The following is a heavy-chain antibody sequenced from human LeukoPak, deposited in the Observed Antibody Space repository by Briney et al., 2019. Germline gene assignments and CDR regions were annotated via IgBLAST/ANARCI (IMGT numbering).Heavy chain of an antibody. CDR1: GGTFSSYA. D-gene: IGHD1-26*01. J-gene: IGHJ4*02. V-gene: IGHV1-69*05. CDR2: IIPIFGTA. CDR3: ARDGRLGASDY. Sequence: GASVKVSCKASGGTFSSYAISWVRQAPGQGLEWMGGIIPIFGTANYAQKFQGRVTITTDESTSTAYMELSSLRSEDPAVYYCARDGRLGASDYWGQGTLVTVSS.